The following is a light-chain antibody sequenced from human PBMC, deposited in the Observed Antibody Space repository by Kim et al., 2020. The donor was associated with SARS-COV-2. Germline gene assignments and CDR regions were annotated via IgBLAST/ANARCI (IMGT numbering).Light chain of an antibody. J-gene: IGLJ3*02. V-gene: IGLV2-14*03. CDR1: SSDVGRFDY. CDR3: ISFTASGTWV. Sequence: GQSITISCTGTSSDVGRFDYVSWFQQLPGRTPKVMIFDVTERPSGVSNRFSGSKSGNTASLTISGLQADDEADYYFISFTASGTWVFRGGTKVTVL. CDR2: DVT.